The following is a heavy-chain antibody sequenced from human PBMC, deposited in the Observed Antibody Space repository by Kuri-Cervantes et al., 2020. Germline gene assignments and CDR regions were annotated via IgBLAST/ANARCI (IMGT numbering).Heavy chain of an antibody. Sequence: GESLKISCAASGFTFSSYSINWVRQAPGKGLEWVSYITSSSSTIYYADSVKGRFTISRDNAKNSLYLQMNSLRVEDTAVYYCARVYRRDGYNLDYWGQGTLVTVSS. CDR1: GFTFSSYS. CDR2: ITSSSSTI. V-gene: IGHV3-48*01. D-gene: IGHD5-24*01. CDR3: ARVYRRDGYNLDY. J-gene: IGHJ4*02.